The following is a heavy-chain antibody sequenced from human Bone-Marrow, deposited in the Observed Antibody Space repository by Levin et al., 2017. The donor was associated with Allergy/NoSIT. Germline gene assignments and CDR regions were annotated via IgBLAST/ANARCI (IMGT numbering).Heavy chain of an antibody. CDR1: RLTFSNYA. Sequence: GGSLRLSCAASRLTFSNYAMSWVRQAPGKGLEWVSAISGDGDRTYFADSVKGRFTISRDNSRNTVSLHLNNLRADDTAVYYCAKGAGCTSTTCYAGGHFASWGQGTLVTVSS. J-gene: IGHJ4*02. CDR2: ISGDGDRT. V-gene: IGHV3-23*01. CDR3: AKGAGCTSTTCYAGGHFAS. D-gene: IGHD2-2*01.